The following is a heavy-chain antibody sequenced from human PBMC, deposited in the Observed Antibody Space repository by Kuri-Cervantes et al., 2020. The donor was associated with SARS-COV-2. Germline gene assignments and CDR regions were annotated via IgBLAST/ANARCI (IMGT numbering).Heavy chain of an antibody. CDR2: ISSSSSYI. CDR1: GFTFSSYS. Sequence: GESLKISCAASGFTFSSYSMNWVRQAPGKGLEWVSSISSSSSYIYYADSVKGRFTISRDNAKNSLYLQMNSLRAEDTAVYYCAKARGYLEHGDYADHWGQGTLVTVSS. J-gene: IGHJ4*02. D-gene: IGHD4-17*01. CDR3: AKARGYLEHGDYADH. V-gene: IGHV3-21*01.